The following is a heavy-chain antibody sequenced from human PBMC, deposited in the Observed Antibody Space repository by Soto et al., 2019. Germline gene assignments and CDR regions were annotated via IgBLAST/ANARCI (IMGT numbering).Heavy chain of an antibody. D-gene: IGHD3-3*01. J-gene: IGHJ6*02. CDR3: ARAIPRRYYDFWSGYICGMDV. CDR2: IGTAGDT. CDR1: GFTFSSYD. V-gene: IGHV3-13*01. Sequence: EVQLVESGGGLEQHGGSLRLSCAASGFTFSSYDMHWVRQATGKGLEWVSAIGTAGDTYYPGSVKGRFTISRENAKNSLYLQMNSLRAGDTAVYYCARAIPRRYYDFWSGYICGMDVWGQGTTVTVSS.